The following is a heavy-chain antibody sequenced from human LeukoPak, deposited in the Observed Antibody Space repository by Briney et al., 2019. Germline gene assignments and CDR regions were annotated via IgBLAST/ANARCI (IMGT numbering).Heavy chain of an antibody. CDR3: AKYLEPTAVLMDV. Sequence: GGSLRLSCSASGFTFISYGMHWVRQAPGKGLEWVAIISYEGSIKYYADSVKGRFTISRDNSKSTLYLQMSSLRAEDTAVYHCAKYLEPTAVLMDVWGQGTTVTVSS. V-gene: IGHV3-30*18. J-gene: IGHJ6*02. CDR1: GFTFISYG. D-gene: IGHD1-1*01. CDR2: ISYEGSIK.